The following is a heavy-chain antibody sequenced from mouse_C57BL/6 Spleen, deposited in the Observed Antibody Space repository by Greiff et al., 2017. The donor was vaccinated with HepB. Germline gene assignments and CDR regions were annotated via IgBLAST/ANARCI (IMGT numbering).Heavy chain of an antibody. V-gene: IGHV1-82*01. CDR3: ALYGSSSWYFDV. D-gene: IGHD1-1*01. J-gene: IGHJ1*03. Sequence: LVESGPELVKPGASVKISCKASGYAFSSSWMNWVKQRPGKGLEWIGRIYPGDGDTNYNGKFKGKATLTADKSSSTAYMQLSSLTSEDSAVYFCALYGSSSWYFDVWGTGTTVTVSS. CDR1: GYAFSSSW. CDR2: IYPGDGDT.